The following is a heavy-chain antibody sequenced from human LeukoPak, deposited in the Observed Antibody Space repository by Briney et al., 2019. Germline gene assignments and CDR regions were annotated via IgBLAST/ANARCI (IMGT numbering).Heavy chain of an antibody. CDR2: INSDGSST. V-gene: IGHV3-74*01. J-gene: IGHJ3*02. CDR3: ARDEDWSGYYGAFDI. D-gene: IGHD3-3*01. Sequence: GGSLRLSCAASGLTFSIYWMHWVRQAPGKGLVWVSRINSDGSSTSYADSVKGRFTISRDNAKNTLYLQVNSLRAEDTAVYYCARDEDWSGYYGAFDIWGQGTMVTVSS. CDR1: GLTFSIYW.